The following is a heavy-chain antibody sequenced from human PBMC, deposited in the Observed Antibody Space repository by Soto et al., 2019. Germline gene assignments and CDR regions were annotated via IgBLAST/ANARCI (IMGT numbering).Heavy chain of an antibody. CDR3: ARGSVDGRLDYYYYYGMDV. CDR2: TYYRSKWYN. CDR1: GDSVSSNSAA. V-gene: IGHV6-1*01. Sequence: PSQTLSLTCAISGDSVSSNSAAWNWIRQSPSRGLEWLGRTYYRSKWYNDYAVSVKSRITINPDTSKNQFSLQLNSVTPEDTAVYYCARGSVDGRLDYYYYYGMDVWGQGTTVTVSS. J-gene: IGHJ6*02.